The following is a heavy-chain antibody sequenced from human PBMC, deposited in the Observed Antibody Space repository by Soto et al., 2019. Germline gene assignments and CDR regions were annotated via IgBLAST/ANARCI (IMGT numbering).Heavy chain of an antibody. CDR1: GGSFSGYY. Sequence: SETLSLTCAVYGGSFSGYYWSWIRQPPGKGLEWIGEINHSGSTNYNPSLKSRVTISVDTSKNQFSLNLSSVTSADTAVYYCARVRPRVGVVNGLGHLDYWCQGTLVTVSS. V-gene: IGHV4-34*01. J-gene: IGHJ4*02. CDR2: INHSGST. D-gene: IGHD2-21*01. CDR3: ARVRPRVGVVNGLGHLDY.